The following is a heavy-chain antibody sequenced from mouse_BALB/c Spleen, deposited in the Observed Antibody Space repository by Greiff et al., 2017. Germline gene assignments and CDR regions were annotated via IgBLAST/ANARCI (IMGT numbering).Heavy chain of an antibody. CDR1: GFSLSTSGMG. D-gene: IGHD2-14*01. J-gene: IGHJ3*01. V-gene: IGHV8-12*01. Sequence: QVQLKESGPGILQPSQTLSLTCSFSGFSLSTSGMGVGWIRQPSGQGLEWLAHIWWDDVKRYNPALKSRLTISKDTSSSQVFHKITSVDTAATATYCGARNYYGYAPAWFAYWGQGTLVTVSA. CDR2: IWWDDVK. CDR3: ARNYYGYAPAWFAY.